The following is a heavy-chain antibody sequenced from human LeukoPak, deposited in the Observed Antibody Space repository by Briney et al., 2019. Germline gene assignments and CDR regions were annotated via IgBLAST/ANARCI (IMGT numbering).Heavy chain of an antibody. CDR1: GYSFVGYG. D-gene: IGHD2-21*02. Sequence: RASVKVSCKASGYSFVGYGITWVRQAPGQGLEWMGWINPNSGGTNYAQKFQGRVTMTRDTSISTAHMELSRLRSDDTAVYYCARVLFTSSGDCYDYWGREPWSPSPQ. V-gene: IGHV1-2*02. CDR3: ARVLFTSSGDCYDY. CDR2: INPNSGGT. J-gene: IGHJ4*02.